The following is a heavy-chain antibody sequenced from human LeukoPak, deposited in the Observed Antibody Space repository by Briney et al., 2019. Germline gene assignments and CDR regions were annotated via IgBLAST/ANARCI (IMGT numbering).Heavy chain of an antibody. D-gene: IGHD6-19*01. CDR2: IDWDEDK. J-gene: IGHJ4*02. CDR3: ARIRYSSGSIDY. Sequence: SGPTLGNPTPALTLTCAFSGFSLSSSGMCVSWMRQPPVKALEWLAPIDWDEDKYYSTSLKTRLTISKDTSKNQVVLTMTNMDPVDTATYYCARIRYSSGSIDYWGQGTLVTVSS. V-gene: IGHV2-70*01. CDR1: GFSLSSSGMC.